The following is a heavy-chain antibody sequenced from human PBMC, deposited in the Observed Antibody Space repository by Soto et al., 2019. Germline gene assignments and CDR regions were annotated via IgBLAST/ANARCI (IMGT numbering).Heavy chain of an antibody. CDR2: INPDGGGT. D-gene: IGHD5-12*01. CDR3: ARVAYGYNLDWFDP. V-gene: IGHV1-2*02. Sequence: QVQLVQSGAEVQKPGASVKVSCKTSGYTFTGYYIHWVRQAPGQGLEWLGWINPDGGGTNYAQKFQGRVTITADESTSTAYMELSSLRSEDTAVYYCARVAYGYNLDWFDPWGQGTLVTVSS. J-gene: IGHJ5*02. CDR1: GYTFTGYY.